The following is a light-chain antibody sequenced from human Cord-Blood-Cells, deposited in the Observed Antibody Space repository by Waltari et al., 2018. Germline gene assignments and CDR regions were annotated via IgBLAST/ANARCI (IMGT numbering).Light chain of an antibody. J-gene: IGLJ2*01. V-gene: IGLV2-18*02. CDR1: IRDVGSYHR. CDR3: SSYTSSSTVV. CDR2: EVS. Sequence: QSAMTQPPSVSGSPGQSVNISCTGPIRDVGSYHRFSWYQQPPGTAPKLMIYEVSNRPSGFPDRFSGSKSGNTASLTISGLQAEDEADYYCSSYTSSSTVVFGGGTKLTVL.